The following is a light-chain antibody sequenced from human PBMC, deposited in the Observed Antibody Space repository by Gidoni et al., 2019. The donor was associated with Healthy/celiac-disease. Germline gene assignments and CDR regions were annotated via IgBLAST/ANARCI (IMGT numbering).Light chain of an antibody. J-gene: IGKJ2*01. CDR2: LGS. CDR3: MQALQTPYT. Sequence: DIVMTQSPLSLPVTPGEPASISCRSSQSLLHSNGYDCLDWYLQKPGQSPQLLIYLGSNRASGVPDRFSGSGSGTDFALKISRVEAEDVGVYYCMQALQTPYTFXXXTKLEIK. CDR1: QSLLHSNGYDC. V-gene: IGKV2-28*01.